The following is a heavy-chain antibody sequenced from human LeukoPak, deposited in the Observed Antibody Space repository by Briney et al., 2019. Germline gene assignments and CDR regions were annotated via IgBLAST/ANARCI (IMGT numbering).Heavy chain of an antibody. J-gene: IGHJ4*02. CDR3: TTEVYSSGWYFY. Sequence: GRSLRLSCAASGFTFSNAWMSWVRQAPGKGLEWVGRIKSKTDGGTTDYAAPVKGRFTISRDDSKNTLYLQMNSLKTEDTAVYYCTTEVYSSGWYFYWGQGTLVTVSS. D-gene: IGHD6-19*01. CDR2: IKSKTDGGTT. V-gene: IGHV3-15*01. CDR1: GFTFSNAW.